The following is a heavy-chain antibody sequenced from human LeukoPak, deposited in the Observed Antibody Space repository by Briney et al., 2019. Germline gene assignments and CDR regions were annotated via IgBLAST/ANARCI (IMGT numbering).Heavy chain of an antibody. CDR1: AGSISSAGYY. J-gene: IGHJ3*02. D-gene: IGHD3-10*01. V-gene: IGHV4-30-4*01. CDR3: ARMSFGELWFGETPRAFDI. Sequence: SETLSLTCPVSAGSISSAGYYSSWIRQPPGKGLELIGYIYYSGSTYYNPSLNTRVTISVDTSKNQFSLKLSSVTAADTVVYYCARMSFGELWFGETPRAFDIWGQGTMVTVSS. CDR2: IYYSGST.